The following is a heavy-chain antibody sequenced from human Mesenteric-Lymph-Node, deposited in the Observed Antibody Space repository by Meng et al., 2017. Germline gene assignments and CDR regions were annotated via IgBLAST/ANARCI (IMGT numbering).Heavy chain of an antibody. V-gene: IGHV4-61*01. CDR3: ARGQYY. Sequence: QVPLQESGPGLGRPSVTLSLTCTVSGGSVNSGSYSWSWIRQPPGKGLEWIGNIYYSGSTNYNPSLKSRVTMSIDASKNQFSLMLSSVTAADTAVYYCARGQYYWGQGTLVTVSS. CDR1: GGSVNSGSYS. J-gene: IGHJ4*02. CDR2: IYYSGST.